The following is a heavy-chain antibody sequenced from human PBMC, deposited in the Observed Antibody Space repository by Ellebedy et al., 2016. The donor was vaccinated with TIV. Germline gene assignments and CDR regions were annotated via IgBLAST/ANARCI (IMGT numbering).Heavy chain of an antibody. CDR3: ARDGDENCGGDCYYYYYGMDV. Sequence: GESLKISCAASGFTFSSYAMHWVRQAPGKGLEWVAVISYDGSNKYYADSVKGRFTISRDNSKTTLYLQMNSLRAEDTAVYYCARDGDENCGGDCYYYYYGMDVWGQGTTVTVSS. CDR1: GFTFSSYA. CDR2: ISYDGSNK. J-gene: IGHJ6*02. D-gene: IGHD2-21*02. V-gene: IGHV3-30-3*01.